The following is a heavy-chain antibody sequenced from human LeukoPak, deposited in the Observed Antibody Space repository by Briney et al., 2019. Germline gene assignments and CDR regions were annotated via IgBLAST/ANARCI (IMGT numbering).Heavy chain of an antibody. V-gene: IGHV4-59*12. J-gene: IGHJ5*02. Sequence: SETLSLTCTVSGGSISSYYWSWIRQPPGKGLEWIGYIYYSGSTNYNPSLKSRVTISVDTSKNQFSLKLSSVTAADTAVYYCARGQGYCSSTSCYQAGWNWFDPWGQGTLVTVSS. CDR3: ARGQGYCSSTSCYQAGWNWFDP. D-gene: IGHD2-2*01. CDR2: IYYSGST. CDR1: GGSISSYY.